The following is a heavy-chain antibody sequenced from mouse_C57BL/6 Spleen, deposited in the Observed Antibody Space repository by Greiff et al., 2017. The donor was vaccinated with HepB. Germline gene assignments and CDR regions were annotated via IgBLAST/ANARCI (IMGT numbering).Heavy chain of an antibody. CDR1: GFTFSSYA. CDR3: ARVDYSKGYAMDY. CDR2: ISDGGSYT. J-gene: IGHJ4*01. D-gene: IGHD2-5*01. V-gene: IGHV5-4*01. Sequence: DVHLVESGGGLVKPGGSLKLSCAASGFTFSSYAMSWVRQTPEKRLEWVATISDGGSYTYYPDNVKGRFTISRDNAKNNLYLQMSHLKSEDTAMYYCARVDYSKGYAMDYWGQGTSVTVSS.